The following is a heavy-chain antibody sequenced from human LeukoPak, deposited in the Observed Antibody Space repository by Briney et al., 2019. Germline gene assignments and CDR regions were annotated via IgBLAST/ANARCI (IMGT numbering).Heavy chain of an antibody. Sequence: GGSLRLSCAASGFTFSSFEMNWVRQAPGKGLEWVSYITTSGNTIYNAASVRGRFTISRDNAKSSLYLQMNILRVEDTAVYYCARGYSGSRHPDYWGQGTLVTVSS. J-gene: IGHJ4*02. CDR3: ARGYSGSRHPDY. CDR1: GFTFSSFE. CDR2: ITTSGNTI. V-gene: IGHV3-48*03. D-gene: IGHD5-12*01.